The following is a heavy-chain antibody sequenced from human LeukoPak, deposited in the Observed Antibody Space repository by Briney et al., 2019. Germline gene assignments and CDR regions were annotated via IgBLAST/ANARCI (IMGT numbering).Heavy chain of an antibody. V-gene: IGHV3-23*01. J-gene: IGHJ3*02. CDR1: GFTFSSYA. Sequence: PGGSLRLSCAASGFTFSSYAMSRVRQAPGKVVEWDSAIIGCGTRIYYQHSGRGVFTISRDNSKNTLYLQMNSLRAEDTAVYYCAKDHGITMIVGAYAFDIWGQGTMVTLSS. CDR2: IIGCGTRI. CDR3: AKDHGITMIVGAYAFDI. D-gene: IGHD3-22*01.